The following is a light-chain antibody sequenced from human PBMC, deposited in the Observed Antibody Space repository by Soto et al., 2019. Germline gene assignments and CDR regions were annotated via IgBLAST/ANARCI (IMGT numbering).Light chain of an antibody. CDR3: QQYHSYWT. J-gene: IGKJ1*01. CDR2: DVS. V-gene: IGKV1-5*01. CDR1: QSITTW. Sequence: DIQMTQSPSTVSAYVGDSVTITCRASQSITTWLAWYQQRPGKAPKLLIYDVSSLQSGVPSRFSGSGSGTEFTLTISSLQPDDFATYYCQQYHSYWTFGQGTKVE.